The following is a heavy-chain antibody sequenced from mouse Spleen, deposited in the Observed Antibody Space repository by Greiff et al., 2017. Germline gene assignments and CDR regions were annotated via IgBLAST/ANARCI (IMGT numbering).Heavy chain of an antibody. CDR2: INPNNGGT. J-gene: IGHJ4*01. Sequence: EVKLMESGPELVKPGASVKIPCKASGYTFTDYNMDWVKQSHGKSLEWIGDINPNNGGTIYNQKFKGKATLTVDKSSSTAYMELRSLTSEDTAVYYCARLRDLYGPYAIDYWGQGTSVTVSS. CDR1: GYTFTDYN. V-gene: IGHV1-18*01. CDR3: ARLRDLYGPYAIDY. D-gene: IGHD1-2*01.